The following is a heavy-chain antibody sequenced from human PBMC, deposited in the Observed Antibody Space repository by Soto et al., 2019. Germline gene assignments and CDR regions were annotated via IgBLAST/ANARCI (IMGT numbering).Heavy chain of an antibody. CDR3: AREYDLTLF. V-gene: IGHV1-2*02. Sequence: ASVKVSCKASGYSFTDVYIHWVRQAPGQGLEWLGWVSPYTGATNYAQAFQGRVTMTTDTSITTAYMELTRLTYDDTAVFYCAREYDLTLFGGQGTPVPF. J-gene: IGHJ4*02. D-gene: IGHD3-3*01. CDR1: GYSFTDVY. CDR2: VSPYTGAT.